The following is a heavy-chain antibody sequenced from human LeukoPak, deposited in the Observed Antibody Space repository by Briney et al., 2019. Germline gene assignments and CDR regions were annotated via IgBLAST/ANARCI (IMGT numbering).Heavy chain of an antibody. CDR3: AELGITMIGGV. V-gene: IGHV3-21*01. CDR1: GFTFSSYN. J-gene: IGHJ6*04. CDR2: ISTSSSYI. D-gene: IGHD3-10*02. Sequence: GGSLRLSCAASGFTFSSYNMNWVRQAPGKGLEWVSSISTSSSYIYYTDSVKGRFTISRDNAKNSLYLQMNSLRAEDTAVYYCAELGITMIGGVWGKGTTVTISS.